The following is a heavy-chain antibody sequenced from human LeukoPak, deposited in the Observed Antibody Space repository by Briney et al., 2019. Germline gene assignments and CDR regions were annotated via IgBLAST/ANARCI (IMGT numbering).Heavy chain of an antibody. CDR1: GFTFSSYG. D-gene: IGHD3-22*01. J-gene: IGHJ4*02. CDR2: ISYDGSNK. CDR3: ARDKPTTMILDY. Sequence: GGSLRLSCAASGFTFSSYGMHWVRQAPGKGLEWVAVISYDGSNKYYADSVKGRFTISRDNSKNTLYLQMNSLRAEDTAVYYCARDKPTTMILDYWGQGTLVTVSS. V-gene: IGHV3-30*03.